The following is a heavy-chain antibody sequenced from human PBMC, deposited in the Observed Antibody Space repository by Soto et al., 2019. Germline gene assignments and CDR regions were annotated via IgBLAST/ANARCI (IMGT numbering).Heavy chain of an antibody. Sequence: KPSETLSLTCAVYGGSFSAYSWSWIRQPPGKGLEWIGKVDHSGSTNSNPSLKSRVTISQDTSKNQFYLKLNSVTAADTAVYYCAGFDVLGLFLGDAFDIWGQGTMVTVSS. CDR1: GGSFSAYS. V-gene: IGHV4-34*01. CDR2: VDHSGST. CDR3: AGFDVLGLFLGDAFDI. J-gene: IGHJ3*02. D-gene: IGHD3-10*02.